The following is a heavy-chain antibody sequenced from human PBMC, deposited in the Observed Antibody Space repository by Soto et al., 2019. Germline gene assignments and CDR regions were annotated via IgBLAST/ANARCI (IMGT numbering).Heavy chain of an antibody. CDR3: TKASSDRHHMDV. CDR1: GFTFSSFV. CDR2: ITDTGGDT. V-gene: IGHV3-23*01. J-gene: IGHJ6*02. Sequence: XESLGLSCAASGFTFSSFVMRWVRQTPGKGLEWVSTITDTGGDTYYTDSVKGRFTISRDNSKNTLYLQMTSLRAEDTALYYCTKASSDRHHMDVWGQGTTVTVSS.